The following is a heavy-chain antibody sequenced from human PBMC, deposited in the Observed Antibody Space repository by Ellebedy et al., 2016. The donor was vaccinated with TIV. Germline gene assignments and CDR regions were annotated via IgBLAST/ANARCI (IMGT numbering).Heavy chain of an antibody. CDR1: GGTFSTYG. CDR3: ATDRVGATPY. V-gene: IGHV1-69*13. D-gene: IGHD1-26*01. J-gene: IGHJ4*02. CDR2: IIPLFDRT. Sequence: AASVKVSCKASGGTFSTYGIIWLRQAPGQGLEWLGGIIPLFDRTTYGQKFQGRVSITADESTSTAHMELSSLRSEDTAVYYCATDRVGATPYWGQGTLVTVSS.